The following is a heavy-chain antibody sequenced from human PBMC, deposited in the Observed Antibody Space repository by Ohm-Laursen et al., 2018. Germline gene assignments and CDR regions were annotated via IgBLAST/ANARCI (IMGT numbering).Heavy chain of an antibody. CDR2: IIPIFGTA. CDR3: ARGSGGSGYSGYFDY. CDR1: GGTFSSYA. Sequence: SVKVSCKASGGTFSSYAISWVRQAPGQGLEWMGGIIPIFGTANYAQKFQGRVTITADKSTSTAYMELSSLRSEDTAVYYCARGSGGSGYSGYFDYWGQGTLVTVSS. V-gene: IGHV1-69*06. J-gene: IGHJ4*02. D-gene: IGHD5-12*01.